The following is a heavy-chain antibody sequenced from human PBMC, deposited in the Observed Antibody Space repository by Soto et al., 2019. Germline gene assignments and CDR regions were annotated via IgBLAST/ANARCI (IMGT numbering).Heavy chain of an antibody. J-gene: IGHJ4*02. D-gene: IGHD3-22*01. Sequence: PRWSLRLSCSASVFTFSSYAVSWFRQAPGKGPEWISSISGSGSTIYYADSVKGRFTISRDNSKNTLYLQMSSLRAEDTAVYYCAKVFYYYDSSGYYYFDYWGQGTLVTVSS. CDR1: VFTFSSYA. CDR3: AKVFYYYDSSGYYYFDY. CDR2: ISGSGSTI. V-gene: IGHV3-23*01.